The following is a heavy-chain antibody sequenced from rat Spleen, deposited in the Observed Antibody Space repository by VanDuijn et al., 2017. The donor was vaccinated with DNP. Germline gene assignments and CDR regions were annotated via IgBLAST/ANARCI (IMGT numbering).Heavy chain of an antibody. CDR3: AKAGGYSPWYFDY. CDR2: INTDGGNT. D-gene: IGHD1-11*01. V-gene: IGHV5-58*01. CDR1: GFTFSSYW. Sequence: EVQLVESGGDLVQPGRSLKLSCVASGFTFSSYWMYWIRQAPGKGLEWVASINTDGGNTYYRDSVKGRFTISRDNAKSTLYLQMDSLRSEETATYYCAKAGGYSPWYFDYWGQGTLVTVSS. J-gene: IGHJ3*01.